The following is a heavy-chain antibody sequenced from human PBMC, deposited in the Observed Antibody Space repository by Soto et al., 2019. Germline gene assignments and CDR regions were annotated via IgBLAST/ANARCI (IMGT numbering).Heavy chain of an antibody. CDR2: INSDGSST. V-gene: IGHV3-74*01. CDR1: GFIFSNCW. Sequence: PGESLKISCVASGFIFSNCWMHWVRQAPGMGLVWVSHINSDGSSTTYADSVKGRFTISRDNAKNTLYLQMNSLRAEDTAVYYCVRAIGHYGMDVWGRGTTVTVSS. D-gene: IGHD3-22*01. CDR3: VRAIGHYGMDV. J-gene: IGHJ6*02.